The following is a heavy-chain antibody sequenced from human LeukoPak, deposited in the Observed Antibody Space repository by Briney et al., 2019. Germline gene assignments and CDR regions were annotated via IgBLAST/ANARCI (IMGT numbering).Heavy chain of an antibody. Sequence: GGSLRLSCAASRFTFSSYWMHWVRHAPGKGLVWVSRINSDGSSTSYADSVKGRFTISRDNAKNTLYLQMNSLRAEDTAVYYCATTTVVTPAWFDPWGQGTLVTVSS. CDR2: INSDGSST. D-gene: IGHD4-23*01. CDR3: ATTTVVTPAWFDP. V-gene: IGHV3-74*01. CDR1: RFTFSSYW. J-gene: IGHJ5*02.